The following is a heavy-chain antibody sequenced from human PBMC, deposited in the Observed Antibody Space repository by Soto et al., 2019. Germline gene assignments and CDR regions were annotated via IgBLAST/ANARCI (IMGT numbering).Heavy chain of an antibody. V-gene: IGHV3-33*01. CDR2: IWYDGSNK. D-gene: IGHD1-26*01. CDR3: ARGRLYSGYDMDV. CDR1: GFTFSSYG. Sequence: QVQVVESGGGVVQPGRSLRLSCAASGFTFSSYGMHWVRQAPGKGLEWVAVIWYDGSNKYYADSVKGRFTISRDNSKNTLYLQMNSLRAEDTAVYYCARGRLYSGYDMDVWGQGTTVTVSS. J-gene: IGHJ6*02.